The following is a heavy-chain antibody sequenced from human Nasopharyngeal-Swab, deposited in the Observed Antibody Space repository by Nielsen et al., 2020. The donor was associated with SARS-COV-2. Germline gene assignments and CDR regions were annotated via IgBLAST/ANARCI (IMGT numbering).Heavy chain of an antibody. V-gene: IGHV3-30*18. CDR2: ISFDGSNK. J-gene: IGHJ6*03. CDR3: AKGVQLERGNYYYYYMDV. D-gene: IGHD1-1*01. Sequence: WIRQPPGKGLEWVAVISFDGSNKYYVDSVKGRFTSSRDNSKITLYLQMNSLTAEDTAVYYCAKGVQLERGNYYYYYMDVWGKGTTVTVSS.